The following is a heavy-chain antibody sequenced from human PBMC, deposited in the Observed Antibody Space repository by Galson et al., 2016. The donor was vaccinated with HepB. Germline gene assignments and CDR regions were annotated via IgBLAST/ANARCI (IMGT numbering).Heavy chain of an antibody. Sequence: SLRLSCAASGFAFSSHSMNWVRQAPGKGLEWLAYISGSSDKIYYGDSVKGRFTISRDNARNLLFLQMDGLRAEDTAVYYCASRGFGELLPNWFDPWGQGTLVTVSS. CDR2: ISGSSDKI. J-gene: IGHJ5*02. CDR1: GFAFSSHS. D-gene: IGHD3-10*01. V-gene: IGHV3-48*04. CDR3: ASRGFGELLPNWFDP.